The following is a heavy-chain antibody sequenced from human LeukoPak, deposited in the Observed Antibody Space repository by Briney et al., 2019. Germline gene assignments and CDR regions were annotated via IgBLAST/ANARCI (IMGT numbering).Heavy chain of an antibody. J-gene: IGHJ4*02. Sequence: SETLSLTCTVSGGSMSSYYWSWIRQPPGKGLEWIEYIYYSGSTNYNPSLKSRVTISVDTSKNQFSLKLSSVTAADTAVYYCARDPYGSGPDYWGQGTLVTVSS. CDR3: ARDPYGSGPDY. CDR2: IYYSGST. V-gene: IGHV4-59*01. CDR1: GGSMSSYY. D-gene: IGHD3-10*01.